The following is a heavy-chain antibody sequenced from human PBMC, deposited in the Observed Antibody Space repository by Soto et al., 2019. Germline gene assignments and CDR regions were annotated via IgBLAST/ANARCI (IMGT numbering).Heavy chain of an antibody. Sequence: RASVKVSCKASGYTFTSYGISWVRQAPGQGLERKGWISAYNSNTNYAQKLQGRVTMTTDTSTSTAYMELRSLRSDDTAVYYCARSLGYCISTSCPSYYYYYGMDVWGQGTTVTVSS. CDR2: ISAYNSNT. D-gene: IGHD2-2*01. V-gene: IGHV1-18*01. J-gene: IGHJ6*02. CDR1: GYTFTSYG. CDR3: ARSLGYCISTSCPSYYYYYGMDV.